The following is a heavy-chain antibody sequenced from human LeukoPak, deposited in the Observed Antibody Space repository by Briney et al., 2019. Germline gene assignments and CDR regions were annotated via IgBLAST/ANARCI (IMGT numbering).Heavy chain of an antibody. CDR2: ISGSGGTT. Sequence: GGSLRLSCAASGFTFSSYAMHWVRQAPGKGLEWVSGISGSGGTTYYADSVKGRLTISRDNSKITLYLQMNSLRAEDTAVYYCAKVRANRFASFDYWGQGTLVTVSS. V-gene: IGHV3-23*01. CDR3: AKVRANRFASFDY. D-gene: IGHD1/OR15-1a*01. J-gene: IGHJ4*02. CDR1: GFTFSSYA.